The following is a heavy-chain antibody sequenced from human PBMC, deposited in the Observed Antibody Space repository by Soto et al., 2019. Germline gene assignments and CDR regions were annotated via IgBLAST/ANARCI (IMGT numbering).Heavy chain of an antibody. J-gene: IGHJ4*02. V-gene: IGHV5-51*01. CDR2: IYPGDSDT. CDR3: ARIASSIAARPIDY. D-gene: IGHD6-6*01. Sequence: GESLKISCKGSGYSFTSYWIGWVRQMPGKGLEWMGIIYPGDSDTRYSPSFQGHVTISADRSIGTAYLQWSSLKASDTAMYYCARIASSIAARPIDYWGQGTLVTVSS. CDR1: GYSFTSYW.